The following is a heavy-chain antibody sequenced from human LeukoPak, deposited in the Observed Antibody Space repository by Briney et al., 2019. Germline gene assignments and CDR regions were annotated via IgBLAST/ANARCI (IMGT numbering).Heavy chain of an antibody. Sequence: SETLSLTCTVSGGSISSSSYYWRWIRQPPGKGLEWSGSIYYSGSTYYNPSLKSRVTISVDTSKTQFSLKLSSVTAADTAVYYRARLSYSSGWYWFDPWGQGTLVTVSS. CDR1: GGSISSSSYY. D-gene: IGHD6-19*01. J-gene: IGHJ5*02. V-gene: IGHV4-39*01. CDR3: ARLSYSSGWYWFDP. CDR2: IYYSGST.